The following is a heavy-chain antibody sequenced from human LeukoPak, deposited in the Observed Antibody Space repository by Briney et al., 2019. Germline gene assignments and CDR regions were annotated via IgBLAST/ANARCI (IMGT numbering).Heavy chain of an antibody. D-gene: IGHD6-19*01. CDR3: VKDPHSSGRYYFDY. CDR2: ISSNGGRT. J-gene: IGHJ4*02. V-gene: IGHV3-64*05. Sequence: AGGSLRLSCSVSGFTFSNYAMHWVRQAPGKGLEYVSGISSNGGRTYYADSVKGRFTISRDNSKNTMYVQMSTLRVEDTAVYYCVKDPHSSGRYYFDYWGQGALVTVSS. CDR1: GFTFSNYA.